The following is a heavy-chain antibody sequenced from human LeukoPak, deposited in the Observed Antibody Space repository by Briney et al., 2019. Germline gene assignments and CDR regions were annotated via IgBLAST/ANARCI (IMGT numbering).Heavy chain of an antibody. Sequence: ASVKVSCKVSGYTFTDYYMHSVQQAPGKGLEWMGLVDPEDGETIYAEKFQGRVTITADTSTDTAYMELSSLRSEDTAVYYCATLVGAHDWFDPWGQGTLVTVSS. J-gene: IGHJ5*02. V-gene: IGHV1-69-2*01. D-gene: IGHD1-26*01. CDR1: GYTFTDYY. CDR3: ATLVGAHDWFDP. CDR2: VDPEDGET.